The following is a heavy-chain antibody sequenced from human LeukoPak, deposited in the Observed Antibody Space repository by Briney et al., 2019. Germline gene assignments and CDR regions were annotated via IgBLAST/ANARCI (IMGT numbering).Heavy chain of an antibody. V-gene: IGHV4-59*08. Sequence: SETLSLTCTVSGGSISSYYWSWIRQPPGKWMEWIGYIYYSGSTNYNPSLKSRVTISVDTSKNQLSLKLSSVTAADTAVYYCARYTAMGTTNFDYWGQGTLVTVSS. D-gene: IGHD5-18*01. J-gene: IGHJ4*02. CDR2: IYYSGST. CDR3: ARYTAMGTTNFDY. CDR1: GGSISSYY.